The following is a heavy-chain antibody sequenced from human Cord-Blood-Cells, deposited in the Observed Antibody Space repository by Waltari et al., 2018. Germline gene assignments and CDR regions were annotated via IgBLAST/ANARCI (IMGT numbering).Heavy chain of an antibody. D-gene: IGHD1-26*01. CDR1: GGSFRGYY. CDR2: INHSGST. J-gene: IGHJ4*02. Sequence: QEHLQQWCAGLLKPAATLSLTGAVDGGSFRGYYWSGIRQPPGKGLEWIGEINHSGSTNYNPSLKSLVTISVDTSKNQFSLKLSSVTAADTAVYYCARTVYSGSSFDYWGQGTLVTVSS. CDR3: ARTVYSGSSFDY. V-gene: IGHV4-34*01.